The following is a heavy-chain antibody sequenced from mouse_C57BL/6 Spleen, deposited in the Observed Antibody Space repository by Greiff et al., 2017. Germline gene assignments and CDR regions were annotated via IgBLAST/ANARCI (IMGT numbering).Heavy chain of an antibody. CDR3: ARGWYGTPGYFDV. D-gene: IGHD2-10*02. J-gene: IGHJ1*03. V-gene: IGHV1-55*01. Sequence: VQLQQPGAELVKPGASVKMSCKASGYTFTSYWITWVKQRPGQGLEWIGDIYPGSGSTNYNEKFKSKATLTVDTSSSTAYMQLSSLTSEDSAVYYCARGWYGTPGYFDVWGTGTTVTVSS. CDR2: IYPGSGST. CDR1: GYTFTSYW.